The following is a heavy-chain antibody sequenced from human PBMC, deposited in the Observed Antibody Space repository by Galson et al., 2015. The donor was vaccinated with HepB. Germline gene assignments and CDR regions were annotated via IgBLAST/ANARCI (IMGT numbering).Heavy chain of an antibody. CDR1: GYSFTHYW. CDR2: IYPGDSDT. CDR3: ARLGLAMEANWYFDL. V-gene: IGHV5-51*01. Sequence: QSGAEVKKPGESLKISCQGSGYSFTHYWIGWVRQMPGKGLEWMGIIYPGDSDTRYSPSFQGQVTISADKSISTAYLQWSSLKASDTAMYYCARLGLAMEANWYFDLWGRGTLVTVSS. J-gene: IGHJ2*01. D-gene: IGHD1-1*01.